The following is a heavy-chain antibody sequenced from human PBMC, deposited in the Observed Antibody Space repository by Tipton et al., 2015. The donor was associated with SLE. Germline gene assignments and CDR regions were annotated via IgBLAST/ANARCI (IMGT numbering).Heavy chain of an antibody. D-gene: IGHD3-22*01. CDR2: IGIGSDT. Sequence: SLRLSCAASGFTFSSYDMHWVRQATGKGLECVSSIGIGSDTYYSGSVKGRFTISRENAKNSLYLQMNSLRAGDTAVYYCARGPRDYYDSSGYADYWGQGTLVTVSS. CDR3: ARGPRDYYDSSGYADY. V-gene: IGHV3-13*01. CDR1: GFTFSSYD. J-gene: IGHJ4*02.